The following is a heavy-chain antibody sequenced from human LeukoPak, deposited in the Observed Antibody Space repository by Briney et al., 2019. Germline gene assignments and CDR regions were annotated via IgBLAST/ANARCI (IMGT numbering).Heavy chain of an antibody. CDR2: INPNSGGT. V-gene: IGHV1-2*06. D-gene: IGHD2-15*01. J-gene: IGHJ4*02. CDR1: GYTFTGYY. Sequence: ASVKASCKASGYTFTGYYMHWVRQAPGQGLEWMGRINPNSGGTNYAQKFQGRVTMTRDTSISTAYMELSRLRSDDTAVYYCARDGEYCSGGSCHTTFDYWGQGTLVTVSS. CDR3: ARDGEYCSGGSCHTTFDY.